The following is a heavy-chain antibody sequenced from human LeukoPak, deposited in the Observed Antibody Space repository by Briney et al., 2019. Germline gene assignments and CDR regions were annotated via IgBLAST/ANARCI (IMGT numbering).Heavy chain of an antibody. CDR2: IYDNGRT. Sequence: GGSLRLSCAAFGFTVSDSYMAWVRQAPGKGLEWVSIIYDNGRTFYADSVRGRFTISRDNSKNTLYLEMNSLRAEDTAVYYCARVAEAAAFDSWGQGTLVTVSS. D-gene: IGHD6-13*01. CDR3: ARVAEAAAFDS. V-gene: IGHV3-66*01. CDR1: GFTVSDSY. J-gene: IGHJ4*02.